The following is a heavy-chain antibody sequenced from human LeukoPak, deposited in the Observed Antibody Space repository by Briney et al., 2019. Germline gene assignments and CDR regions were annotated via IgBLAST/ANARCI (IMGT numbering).Heavy chain of an antibody. CDR3: ARGVVAAPFDY. Sequence: SETLSLTCTVSGYSISSGYYWGWIRQPAGKGLEWIGRIYTSGSTNYNPSLKSRVTISVDTSKNQFSLKLSSVTAADTAVYYCARGVVAAPFDYWGQGTLVTVSS. V-gene: IGHV4-61*02. CDR2: IYTSGST. J-gene: IGHJ4*02. CDR1: GYSISSGYY. D-gene: IGHD5-12*01.